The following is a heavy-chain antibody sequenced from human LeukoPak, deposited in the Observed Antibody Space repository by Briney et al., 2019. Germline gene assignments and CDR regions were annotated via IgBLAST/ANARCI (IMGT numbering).Heavy chain of an antibody. V-gene: IGHV4-39*07. CDR2: IYYSGST. J-gene: IGHJ4*02. Sequence: SETLSLTCTVSGGSISSSSYYWGWIRQPPGKGLEWIGSIYYSGSTYYNPSLKSRVTISVDTSKNQFSLKLSSVTAADTAVYYCARGGPSLGVDYWGQGTLVTVSS. CDR1: GGSISSSSYY. CDR3: ARGGPSLGVDY. D-gene: IGHD5/OR15-5a*01.